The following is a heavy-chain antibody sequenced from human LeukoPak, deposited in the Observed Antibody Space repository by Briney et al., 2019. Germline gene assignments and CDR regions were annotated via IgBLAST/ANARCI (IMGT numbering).Heavy chain of an antibody. J-gene: IGHJ4*02. CDR2: IKSKTDGGTT. D-gene: IGHD3-16*02. CDR3: TAVITFGTVIVLR. V-gene: IGHV3-15*01. Sequence: GGSLRLSCAASGFDFSNAWMSWVRQAPGKGLEWVGSIKSKTDGGTTDYAAPVKGRFTISRDDSKNTLFLQMNSLKTEDTAVYYCTAVITFGTVIVLRWGQGTLVTVSS. CDR1: GFDFSNAW.